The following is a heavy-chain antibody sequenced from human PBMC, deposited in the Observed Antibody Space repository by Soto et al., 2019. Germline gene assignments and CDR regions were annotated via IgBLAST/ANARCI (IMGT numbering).Heavy chain of an antibody. J-gene: IGHJ4*02. V-gene: IGHV2-5*01. Sequence: QITLKESGPTLVKPTQTLTLTCTFSGFSLSTSGVGVGWIRQPPGKALEWLALIYWNDDKRYSPSLKSRLTITKDTSKNQVVLTMTNMDPVDTATYYCAHTPGGYYDYVWGSYRPFDYWGQGTLFTVSS. CDR2: IYWNDDK. CDR3: AHTPGGYYDYVWGSYRPFDY. CDR1: GFSLSTSGVG. D-gene: IGHD3-16*02.